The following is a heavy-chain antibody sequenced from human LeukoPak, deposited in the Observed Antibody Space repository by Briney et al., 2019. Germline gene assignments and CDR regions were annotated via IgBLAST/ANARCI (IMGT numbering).Heavy chain of an antibody. CDR2: IYYSGTT. CDR3: ASGRPLGFDY. CDR1: GDSISSYY. J-gene: IGHJ4*02. Sequence: RPSETLSLTCTVSGDSISSYYWTWIRQPPGKGLEWIGYIYYSGTTNYNPSLKSRVTISEDTSKNQFSLKLSSVTAADTAVYECASGRPLGFDYWGQGTLVTVSS. V-gene: IGHV4-59*01. D-gene: IGHD1-26*01.